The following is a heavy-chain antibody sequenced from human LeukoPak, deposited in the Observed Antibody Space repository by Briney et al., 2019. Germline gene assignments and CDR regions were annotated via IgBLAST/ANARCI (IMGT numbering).Heavy chain of an antibody. Sequence: GRSLRLSCATSGFSFTDYPMNWVRQAREKGLEWISNIRTTAEGAKYAYYADSVKGRVTISRDDGKNTLYLHMNSLRDDDTAVYYCATDQRYAFDYWGQGILVTVSS. D-gene: IGHD3-9*01. CDR2: IRTTAEGAKYA. V-gene: IGHV3-48*02. CDR1: GFSFTDYP. CDR3: ATDQRYAFDY. J-gene: IGHJ4*02.